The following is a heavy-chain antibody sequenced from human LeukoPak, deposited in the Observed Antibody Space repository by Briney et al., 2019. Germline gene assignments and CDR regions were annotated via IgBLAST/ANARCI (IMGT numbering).Heavy chain of an antibody. V-gene: IGHV3-30*02. CDR3: AKDVALAYSSSANWFDP. Sequence: GGSPRLSCAASGFTFSSYGMHWVRQAPGKGLEWVAFIRYDGSNKYYADSVKGRFTISRDNSKNTLYLQMNSLRAEDTAVYYCAKDVALAYSSSANWFDPWGQGTLVTVSS. CDR2: IRYDGSNK. D-gene: IGHD6-13*01. J-gene: IGHJ5*02. CDR1: GFTFSSYG.